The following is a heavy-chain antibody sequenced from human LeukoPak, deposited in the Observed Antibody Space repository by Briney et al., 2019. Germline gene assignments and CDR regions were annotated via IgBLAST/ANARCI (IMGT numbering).Heavy chain of an antibody. Sequence: PSQTLSLTCTVSGGSISSGDYYWSWIRQPPGKGLEWSGYIYYSGSTYYNPSLKSRVTISVDTSKNQFSLKLSSVTAADTAVYYCARGQTYYYGSGSPPLHWGQGTLVTVSS. CDR2: IYYSGST. CDR1: GGSISSGDYY. J-gene: IGHJ4*02. D-gene: IGHD3-10*01. V-gene: IGHV4-30-4*01. CDR3: ARGQTYYYGSGSPPLH.